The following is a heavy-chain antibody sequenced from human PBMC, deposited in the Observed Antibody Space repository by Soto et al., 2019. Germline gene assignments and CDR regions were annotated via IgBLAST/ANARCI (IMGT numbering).Heavy chain of an antibody. J-gene: IGHJ5*02. CDR2: ISGSGATT. Sequence: GGSLRLSCAASGFTFSNYAMSWVRQAPGKGLEWVSAISGSGATTYSADSVRGRFTISRDNSKNSLYLQMNSLRADDTAVYYCAKGYYYGSGSSRWFDPWGQGTLVTVSS. CDR3: AKGYYYGSGSSRWFDP. CDR1: GFTFSNYA. V-gene: IGHV3-23*01. D-gene: IGHD3-10*01.